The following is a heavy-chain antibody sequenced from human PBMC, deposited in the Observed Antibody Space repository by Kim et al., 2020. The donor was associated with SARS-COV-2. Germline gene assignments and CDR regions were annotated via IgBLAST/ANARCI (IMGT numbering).Heavy chain of an antibody. CDR3: ARDFTVTTGRGYYYGMDV. D-gene: IGHD4-4*01. V-gene: IGHV1-46*01. Sequence: ASVKVSCKASGYTFTSYYMHWVRQAPGQGLEWMGIINPSGGSTSYAQKFQGRVTMTRDTSTSTVYMELSSLRSEDTAVYYCARDFTVTTGRGYYYGMDVWGQGTTVTVSS. J-gene: IGHJ6*02. CDR2: INPSGGST. CDR1: GYTFTSYY.